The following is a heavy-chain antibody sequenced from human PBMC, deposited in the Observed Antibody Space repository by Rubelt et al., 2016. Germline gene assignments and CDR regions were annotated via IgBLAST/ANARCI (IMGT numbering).Heavy chain of an antibody. CDR1: GGSISSSSYY. CDR3: AREGTYFDY. V-gene: IGHV4-39*07. Sequence: QLQLQESGPGLVKPSETLSLTCTVSGGSISSSSYYWGWIRQPPGKGLEWIGSIYYSGSTYYNPSLKSRVTISVDTSKNQFSRNLSSGTAADTAVYYGAREGTYFDYWGQENLVTVSS. CDR2: IYYSGST. J-gene: IGHJ4*02.